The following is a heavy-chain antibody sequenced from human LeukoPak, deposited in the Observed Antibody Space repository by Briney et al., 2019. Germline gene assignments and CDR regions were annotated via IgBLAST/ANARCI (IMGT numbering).Heavy chain of an antibody. D-gene: IGHD5-24*01. J-gene: IGHJ4*02. CDR1: GYTFTGYY. CDR3: ARDLLPHDNRDVDDY. Sequence: ASVKVSCKASGYTFTGYYIHWVRQAPGQGLEWMGWINPNSGGTNYAQKFQGRVTMTRDTSISTAYMELSRLRSDDTAVYYCARDLLPHDNRDVDDYWGQGTLVTVSS. CDR2: INPNSGGT. V-gene: IGHV1-2*02.